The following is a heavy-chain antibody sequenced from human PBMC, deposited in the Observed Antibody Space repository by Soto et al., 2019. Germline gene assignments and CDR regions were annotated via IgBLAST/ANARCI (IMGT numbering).Heavy chain of an antibody. CDR3: ARSGGAAAENAFDI. CDR2: IYHSGST. CDR1: GCSISSGGYS. J-gene: IGHJ3*02. D-gene: IGHD6-13*01. V-gene: IGHV4-30-2*01. Sequence: SETLSLTCAVSGCSISSGGYSWSWIRQPPGKGLEWIGYIYHSGSTYYNPSLKSRVTISVDRSKNQFSLKPSSVTAADTAVYYCARSGGAAAENAFDIWGQGTMVTVSS.